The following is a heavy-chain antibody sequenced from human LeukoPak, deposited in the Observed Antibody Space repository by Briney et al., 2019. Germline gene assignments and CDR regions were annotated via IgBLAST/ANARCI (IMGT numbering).Heavy chain of an antibody. D-gene: IGHD5-12*01. CDR2: ISAYNGNT. V-gene: IGHV1-18*01. CDR3: ARVPYSGYEYYFDY. CDR1: GCTFTSYG. Sequence: GASVKVSCKASGCTFTSYGISWVRQAPGQGLEWMGWISAYNGNTNYAQKLQGRVTMTTDTSTSTAYMELRSLRSDDTAVYYCARVPYSGYEYYFDYWGQGTLVTVSS. J-gene: IGHJ4*02.